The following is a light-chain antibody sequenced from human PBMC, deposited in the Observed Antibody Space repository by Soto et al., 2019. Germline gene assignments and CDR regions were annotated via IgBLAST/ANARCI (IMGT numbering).Light chain of an antibody. CDR1: QSITIY. CDR2: ATS. V-gene: IGKV1-39*01. CDR3: QENHTTPLT. Sequence: DIQMTQSPSSLSASVGDRVTITCRASQSITIYLNWYQQKPGKAPKLLIFATSSLQSGVPSRFSVSESVTDFTPTISSLQPEDLANYYCQENHTTPLTFGGGTKVEIK. J-gene: IGKJ4*01.